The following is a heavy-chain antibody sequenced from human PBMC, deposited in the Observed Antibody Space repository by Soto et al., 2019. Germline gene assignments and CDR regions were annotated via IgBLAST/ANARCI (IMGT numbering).Heavy chain of an antibody. J-gene: IGHJ5*02. Sequence: SETLSLTCTVSGGSISSYYWSWIRQPPGKGLEWIGYIYHSGSTYYNPSLKSRVTISVDRSKNQFSLKLSSVTAADTAVYYCARALYSYGPKFDPWGQGTLVTVYS. CDR3: ARALYSYGPKFDP. CDR2: IYHSGST. V-gene: IGHV4-59*12. D-gene: IGHD5-18*01. CDR1: GGSISSYY.